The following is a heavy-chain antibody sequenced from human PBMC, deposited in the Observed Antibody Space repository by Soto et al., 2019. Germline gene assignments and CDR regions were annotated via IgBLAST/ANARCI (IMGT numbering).Heavy chain of an antibody. Sequence: QVQLVQSGAEVKKPGASVKVSCKASGYTFTGYYMHWVRQAPGQGLEWMGWINPNSGGTNYAQKFQGWVTMTRDTSISTAYMELSRLRSDDTAVYYCARDRITMGPGDGMDGWGQGTTVTVSS. CDR3: ARDRITMGPGDGMDG. CDR1: GYTFTGYY. V-gene: IGHV1-2*04. J-gene: IGHJ6*01. D-gene: IGHD3-10*01. CDR2: INPNSGGT.